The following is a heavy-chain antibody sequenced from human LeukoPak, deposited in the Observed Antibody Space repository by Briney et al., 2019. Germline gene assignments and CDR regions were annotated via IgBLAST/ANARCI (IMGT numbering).Heavy chain of an antibody. CDR2: IYSGGST. D-gene: IGHD6-13*01. V-gene: IGHV3-53*01. J-gene: IGHJ3*02. Sequence: GGSLRLSCAASGFTVSSNYMSWVRQAPGKGLEWVSVIYSGGSTYYADSVKGRFTISRDNSKNTLYLQMNSLRAEDTAVYYCARSIFIAAAHNDAFDIWGQGTMVTVSS. CDR1: GFTVSSNY. CDR3: ARSIFIAAAHNDAFDI.